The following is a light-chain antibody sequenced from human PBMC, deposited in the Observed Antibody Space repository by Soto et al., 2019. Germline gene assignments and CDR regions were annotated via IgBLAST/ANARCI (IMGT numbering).Light chain of an antibody. CDR3: QPFSSYPLT. CDR2: DAS. Sequence: EFVLTQSPGTLSLSPGERATLSCRASQTVRNNYLAWYQQKPGQAPRLLIYDASSRATGIPDRFSGGGSGPHFTLTISRLEPEDFAVYYCQPFSSYPLTFGGGTKVDIK. CDR1: QTVRNNY. J-gene: IGKJ4*01. V-gene: IGKV3-20*01.